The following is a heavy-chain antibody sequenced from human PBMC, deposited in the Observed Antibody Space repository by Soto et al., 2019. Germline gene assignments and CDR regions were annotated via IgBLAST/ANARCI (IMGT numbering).Heavy chain of an antibody. CDR1: GYTFTSYG. J-gene: IGHJ4*02. V-gene: IGHV1-18*01. CDR3: ARVHDYGDYGGGYYFDY. Sequence: QVQLVQSGAEVKKPGASVKVSCKASGYTFTSYGISWVRQAPGQGLEWMGWISAYNGNTNYAQKLQGRVTMTTDTSTSAAYMELRSLRSDDTAVYDWARVHDYGDYGGGYYFDYWGQGTLVTVSS. CDR2: ISAYNGNT. D-gene: IGHD4-17*01.